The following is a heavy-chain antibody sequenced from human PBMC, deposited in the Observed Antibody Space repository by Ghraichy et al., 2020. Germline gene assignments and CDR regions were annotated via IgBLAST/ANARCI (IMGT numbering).Heavy chain of an antibody. J-gene: IGHJ4*02. CDR3: ARAFLYSGTFYCDS. CDR2: ISASGSDT. V-gene: IGHV3-23*01. CDR1: GFTFSNYP. Sequence: GGSLRLSCAASGFTFSNYPMHWVRQAPGKGLEWVSAISASGSDTYYADSVKGRFTISRDTSKNTLSLQMDSLRAEDTAVYYCARAFLYSGTFYCDSWCQGTLVTVSS. D-gene: IGHD1-26*01.